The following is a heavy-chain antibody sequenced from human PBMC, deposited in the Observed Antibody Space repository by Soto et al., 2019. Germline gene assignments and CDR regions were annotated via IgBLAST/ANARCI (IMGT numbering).Heavy chain of an antibody. D-gene: IGHD3-10*01. V-gene: IGHV1-2*04. Sequence: ASVKVSCTASVYTFTGYHMHWVRQAPGQRLEWMGWINANSGGTNYAQKVQGWVTMTRDTSISTAYMELSRLRSDDSAVYYGARDGGSGRPYEYWGQGTLVTVSS. CDR2: INANSGGT. CDR3: ARDGGSGRPYEY. J-gene: IGHJ4*02. CDR1: VYTFTGYH.